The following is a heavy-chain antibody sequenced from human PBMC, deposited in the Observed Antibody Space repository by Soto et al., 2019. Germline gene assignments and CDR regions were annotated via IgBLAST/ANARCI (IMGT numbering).Heavy chain of an antibody. CDR1: GDPLTSYD. Sequence: GASVKVSCKASGDPLTSYDINWVRQATGQGLEWMGWMNPNSGNTGYAQQFQGRVTMTRNTSISTAYMELSSLRSEDTAVYYCARVTYSYGSGSYSYYYGMDVWGQGTTVTVSS. CDR2: MNPNSGNT. D-gene: IGHD3-10*01. V-gene: IGHV1-8*01. CDR3: ARVTYSYGSGSYSYYYGMDV. J-gene: IGHJ6*02.